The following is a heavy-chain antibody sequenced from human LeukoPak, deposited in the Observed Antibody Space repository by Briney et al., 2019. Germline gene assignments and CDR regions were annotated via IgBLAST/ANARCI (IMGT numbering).Heavy chain of an antibody. Sequence: SETLSLNCAVYGVSFSGYFWSWIRQPPGKGLEWIGEINHSGSTNYNPSLKRRSTISVDTSKDQFSLTLSAVTAADTAVYYCARGRSYYIDGRLKQTTVTV. CDR1: GVSFSGYF. CDR3: ARGRSYYIDG. J-gene: IGHJ6*03. CDR2: INHSGST. V-gene: IGHV4-34*01.